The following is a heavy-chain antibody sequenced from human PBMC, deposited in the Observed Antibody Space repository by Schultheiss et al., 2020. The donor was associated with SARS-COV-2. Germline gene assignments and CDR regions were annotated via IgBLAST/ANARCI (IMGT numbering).Heavy chain of an antibody. CDR1: GGSFSGYY. CDR2: INHSGST. V-gene: IGHV4-34*01. Sequence: GSLRLSCAVYGGSFSGYYWSWIRQPPGKGLEWIGEINHSGSTNYNPSLKSRVTISVDTSKNQFSLQLSSVTAADTAVYYCARGVGTSRYYFDYWGQGTLVTVSS. CDR3: ARGVGTSRYYFDY. J-gene: IGHJ4*02. D-gene: IGHD2-2*01.